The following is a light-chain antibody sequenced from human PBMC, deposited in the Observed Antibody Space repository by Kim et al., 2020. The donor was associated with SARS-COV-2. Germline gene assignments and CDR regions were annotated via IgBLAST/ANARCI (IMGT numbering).Light chain of an antibody. Sequence: LAPGERATLSGRASQSVNSNYLAWYQQKPGQAPRLLIYGASTRATGTPDTFSGSGSVTDFTLTISRLESEDFAVYYCQQYGNSPYTFGQGTKLEIK. V-gene: IGKV3-20*01. CDR1: QSVNSNY. CDR3: QQYGNSPYT. J-gene: IGKJ2*01. CDR2: GAS.